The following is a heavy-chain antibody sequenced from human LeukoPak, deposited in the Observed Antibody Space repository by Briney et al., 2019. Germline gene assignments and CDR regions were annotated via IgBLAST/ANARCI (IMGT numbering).Heavy chain of an antibody. V-gene: IGHV1-2*02. J-gene: IGHJ4*02. Sequence: GASVKVSCKASGYTFTGYYMHWVRQAPGQGLEWMGWINPNSGGTNYAQKFQGRVTMTRDTSISTAYMELSRLRSDDTAMYYCARRSLYYYDSSGYYFDSWGQGTLVTVSS. CDR2: INPNSGGT. CDR3: ARRSLYYYDSSGYYFDS. CDR1: GYTFTGYY. D-gene: IGHD3-22*01.